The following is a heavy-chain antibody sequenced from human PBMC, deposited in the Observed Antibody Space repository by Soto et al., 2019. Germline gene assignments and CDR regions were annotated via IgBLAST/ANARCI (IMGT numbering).Heavy chain of an antibody. J-gene: IGHJ3*01. V-gene: IGHV3-23*01. D-gene: IGHD3-3*02. Sequence: VQLLESGGGLVQPGGSLRLSCEASGFTFSNYARAWVRQPPGEGPEWVSTIGGGDDIFYAESVQGRFIISRDDSRSTMYLQMDNLRVEDTAIYFCAKDSISYNGIYDAFDVWGQGTVVTVSS. CDR3: AKDSISYNGIYDAFDV. CDR1: GFTFSNYA. CDR2: IGGGDDI.